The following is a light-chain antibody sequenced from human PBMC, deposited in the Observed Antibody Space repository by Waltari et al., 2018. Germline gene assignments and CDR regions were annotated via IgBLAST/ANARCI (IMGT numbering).Light chain of an antibody. Sequence: DIQMTQSPSTLSASAVDPSTITCRASQSVSSWLAWYQQKAGKAPTVLIYDASELESGVPSRFSGSGSDTEFTLTISNLQPDDFATYYCQHYNAYRTFGQGTKVEIK. J-gene: IGKJ1*01. CDR1: QSVSSW. CDR2: DAS. CDR3: QHYNAYRT. V-gene: IGKV1-5*01.